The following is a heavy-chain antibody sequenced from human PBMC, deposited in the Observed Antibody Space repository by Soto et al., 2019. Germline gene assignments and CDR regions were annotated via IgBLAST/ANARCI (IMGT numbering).Heavy chain of an antibody. J-gene: IGHJ4*02. V-gene: IGHV3-64*01. D-gene: IGHD2-15*01. CDR1: GFTFSSYA. CDR2: ISSNGGST. CDR3: ARQGSGSYYFDY. Sequence: EVQLVESGGGLVQPGGSLRFSCAASGFTFSSYAMHWVRQAPGKGLEYVSAISSNGGSTYYANSVKGRFTISRDNSKNTLYLQMGSLRAEDMAVYYCARQGSGSYYFDYWGQGTLVTVSS.